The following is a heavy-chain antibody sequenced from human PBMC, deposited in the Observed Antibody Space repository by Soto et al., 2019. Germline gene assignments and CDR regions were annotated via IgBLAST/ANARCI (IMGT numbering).Heavy chain of an antibody. CDR2: INPIPGMG. J-gene: IGHJ6*02. V-gene: IGHV1-69*02. D-gene: IGHD2-2*01. CDR1: GGTFSSYI. Sequence: GASVKVSCKASGGTFSSYIINWVRQAPGQGLECMGRINPIPGMGNYAQKFQGRVTVTADKSTSTAYMELSSLRSEDTAVYYCARGGCISTSCHLYYYYGMDVWGQGTTVTVSS. CDR3: ARGGCISTSCHLYYYYGMDV.